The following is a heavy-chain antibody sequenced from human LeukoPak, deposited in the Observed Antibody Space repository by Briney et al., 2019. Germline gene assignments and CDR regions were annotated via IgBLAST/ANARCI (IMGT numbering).Heavy chain of an antibody. J-gene: IGHJ3*02. V-gene: IGHV3-66*01. Sequence: GGSLRLSCAASGFTVSSNYMSWVRQAPGKGLEWVSVIYSGGSTYYADSVRGRFTISRDNSKNTLYLQMNSLRAENTAVYYCAREQALGAFDIWGQGTMVTVSS. CDR2: IYSGGST. D-gene: IGHD7-27*01. CDR3: AREQALGAFDI. CDR1: GFTVSSNY.